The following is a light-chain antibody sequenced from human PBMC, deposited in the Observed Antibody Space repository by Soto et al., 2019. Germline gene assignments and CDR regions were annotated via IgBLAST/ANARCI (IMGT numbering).Light chain of an antibody. J-gene: IGKJ1*01. CDR1: QSVSSD. Sequence: EIVMTQSPGTLSVSPGERVTLSCRASQSVSSDLAWYQQKPGQAPRLLIYGASTRATDIPARFSGSGSGTDFPLTVSSLQSEDFAVYYCQQSNNRPWTFGPGTKVEIK. V-gene: IGKV3-15*01. CDR3: QQSNNRPWT. CDR2: GAS.